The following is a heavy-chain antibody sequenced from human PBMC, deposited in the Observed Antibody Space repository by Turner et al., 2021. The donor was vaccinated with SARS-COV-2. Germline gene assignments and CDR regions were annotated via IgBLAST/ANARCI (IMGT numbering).Heavy chain of an antibody. CDR1: GGSISSYY. J-gene: IGHJ6*02. Sequence: QVQLQESGPGLVKPSETLSLTCTVSGGSISSYYWCWIRQPQGKGLEWIAYVYYGVSTQSNPSLKSRVTISVDTSTNQFSLTLTSVTAADTSVYYGARAGDGYNQALYYYGIDVWGPGTTVTVSS. V-gene: IGHV4-59*01. D-gene: IGHD3-10*01. CDR3: ARAGDGYNQALYYYGIDV. CDR2: VYYGVST.